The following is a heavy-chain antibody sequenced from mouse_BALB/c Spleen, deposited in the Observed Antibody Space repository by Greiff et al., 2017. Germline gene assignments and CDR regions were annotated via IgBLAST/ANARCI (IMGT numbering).Heavy chain of an antibody. V-gene: IGHV3-2*02. J-gene: IGHJ4*01. CDR1: GYSITSDYA. CDR2: ISYSGST. Sequence: EVKLVESGPGLVKPSQSLSLTCTVTGYSITSDYAWNWIRQFPGNKLEWMGYISYSGSTSYNPSLKSRISITRDTSKNQFFLQLNSVTTEDTATYYCARGNYLYYYAMDYWGQGTSVTVSS. D-gene: IGHD2-1*01. CDR3: ARGNYLYYYAMDY.